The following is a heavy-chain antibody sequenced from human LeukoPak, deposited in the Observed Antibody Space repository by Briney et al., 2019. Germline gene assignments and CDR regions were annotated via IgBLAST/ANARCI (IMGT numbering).Heavy chain of an antibody. CDR1: GFTFSSYG. CDR2: ISYDGSNK. CDR3: AKDRGEQWLVTSFDY. V-gene: IGHV3-30*18. Sequence: TGRSLRLSCAASGFTFSSYGMHWVRQALGKGLEWVAVISYDGSNKYYVDSVKGRFTISRDNSKNTLYLQMNSLRPEDTAVYYCAKDRGEQWLVTSFDYWGQGTLVTVSS. D-gene: IGHD6-19*01. J-gene: IGHJ4*02.